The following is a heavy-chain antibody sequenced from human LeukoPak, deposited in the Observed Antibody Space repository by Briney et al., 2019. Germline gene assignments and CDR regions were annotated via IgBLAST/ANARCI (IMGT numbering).Heavy chain of an antibody. V-gene: IGHV4-4*07. D-gene: IGHD6-25*01. J-gene: IGHJ4*02. Sequence: PSETLSLTCTVSGGSISGYYWSSIRQPAGKGLEWIGRIYSTGSTNYNPSLKSRVTMSVDTSKNQFSLKLTSVTAADTAVYYCAREHPVAIAADHWGQGTLVTVSS. CDR1: GGSISGYY. CDR2: IYSTGST. CDR3: AREHPVAIAADH.